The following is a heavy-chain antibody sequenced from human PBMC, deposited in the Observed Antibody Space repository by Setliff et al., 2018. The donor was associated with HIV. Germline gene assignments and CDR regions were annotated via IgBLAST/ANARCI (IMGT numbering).Heavy chain of an antibody. D-gene: IGHD1-1*01. J-gene: IGHJ3*02. CDR2: ITRGGSTE. CDR1: GFTIDNYG. CDR3: VRDPTASGGRPDAFDI. V-gene: IGHV3-20*04. Sequence: GESLRLSCVASGFTIDNYGMGWVRQAPGKGPEWVSGITRGGSTETYGDSVEGRFTISRDDAKNSLYLQMNSLRVEDTALYYCVRDPTASGGRPDAFDIWGQGTLVTVSS.